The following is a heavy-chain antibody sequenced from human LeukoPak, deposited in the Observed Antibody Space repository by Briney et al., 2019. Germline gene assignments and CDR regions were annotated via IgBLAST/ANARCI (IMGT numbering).Heavy chain of an antibody. Sequence: PGGSLRLSCAASGFTFSSYAMHWVRQAPGKGLEWVAVISYDGSNKYYADSVKGRLTISRDNSKNTLYLQMNSLRAEDTAVYYCAKDDPGYSYYMDVWGKGTTVTVSS. J-gene: IGHJ6*03. CDR2: ISYDGSNK. CDR3: AKDDPGYSYYMDV. V-gene: IGHV3-30-3*01. CDR1: GFTFSSYA.